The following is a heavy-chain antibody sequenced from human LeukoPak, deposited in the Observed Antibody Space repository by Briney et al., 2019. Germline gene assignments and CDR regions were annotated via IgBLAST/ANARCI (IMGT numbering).Heavy chain of an antibody. CDR1: GYTFTGYY. J-gene: IGHJ4*02. D-gene: IGHD3-22*01. CDR2: IIPIFGTT. V-gene: IGHV1-69*13. Sequence: GASVKVSCKASGYTFTGYYMHWVRQAPGQGLEWMGGIIPIFGTTNYAQKFQGRVTITADESTSTAYMELSSLRSEDTAVYYCAGGGARREYYYDSSGYYYDFDYWGQGTLVTVSS. CDR3: AGGGARREYYYDSSGYYYDFDY.